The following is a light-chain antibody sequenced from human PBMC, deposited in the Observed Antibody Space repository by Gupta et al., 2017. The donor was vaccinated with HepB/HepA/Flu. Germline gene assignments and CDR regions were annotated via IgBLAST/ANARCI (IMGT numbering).Light chain of an antibody. CDR3: NSYTSSSTRV. Sequence: QAALTQPASVSGSPGQSITISCTGTSSDVGDYNYVSWYQQHPGKAPKLMIYDVNNRPSGVSDRFSASKSGNTASLTISGLQPEDEADYYCNSYTSSSTRVFGTGTKLTVL. CDR1: SSDVGDYNY. J-gene: IGLJ1*01. CDR2: DVN. V-gene: IGLV2-14*01.